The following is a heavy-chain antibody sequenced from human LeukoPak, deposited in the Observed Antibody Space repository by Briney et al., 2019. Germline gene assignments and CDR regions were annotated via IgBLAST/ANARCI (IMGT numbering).Heavy chain of an antibody. CDR3: SRDMASYGYLDY. V-gene: IGHV4-59*01. J-gene: IGHJ4*02. D-gene: IGHD5-18*01. Sequence: SETLSLTCTVSGGSISSYYWSWVRQPPGKGGGGIGYVYYSGRTNYNSSLKSRVTISVDTSKNQFSLKVSSVTAAGTAVYYCSRDMASYGYLDYWGQGTLVTVSS. CDR1: GGSISSYY. CDR2: VYYSGRT.